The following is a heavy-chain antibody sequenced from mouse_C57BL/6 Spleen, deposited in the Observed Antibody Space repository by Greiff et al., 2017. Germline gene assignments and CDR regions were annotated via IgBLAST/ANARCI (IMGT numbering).Heavy chain of an antibody. V-gene: IGHV1-50*01. CDR3: ARLYDGYYEDYYFDY. CDR2: IDPSDSYT. Sequence: QVQLQQPGAELVKPGASVKLSCKASGYTFTSYWMQWVKQRPGQGLEWIGEIDPSDSYTNYNQKFKGKATLTVDTSSSTAYMQLSSLTSEDSAVYYCARLYDGYYEDYYFDYWGQGTTLTVSS. D-gene: IGHD2-3*01. J-gene: IGHJ2*01. CDR1: GYTFTSYW.